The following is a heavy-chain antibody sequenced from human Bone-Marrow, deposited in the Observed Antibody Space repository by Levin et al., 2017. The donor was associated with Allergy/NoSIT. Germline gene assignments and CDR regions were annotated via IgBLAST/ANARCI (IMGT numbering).Heavy chain of an antibody. Sequence: GGSLRLSCAASGFTMSTFTMNWVRQAPGKGLEWVSSISSSSTYIDYADSVKGRFTISRDNDKNSLYLQLNSRRAEDTAVYSCARDGMIGASCLDPWGQGTLVFVSS. CDR3: ARDGMIGASCLDP. CDR1: GFTMSTFT. CDR2: ISSSSTYI. J-gene: IGHJ5*02. V-gene: IGHV3-21*01. D-gene: IGHD3-16*01.